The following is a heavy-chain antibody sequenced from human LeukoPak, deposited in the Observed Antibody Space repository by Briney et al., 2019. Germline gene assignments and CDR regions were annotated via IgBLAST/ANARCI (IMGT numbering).Heavy chain of an antibody. CDR1: GFTFSSYT. Sequence: PGGSLRLSCAASGFTFSSYTMNWVRQAPGKGLEWVSSITSSSLYIYYADSVKGRFTISRDNAKNSLYLQMNSVRAEDTAVYYCARGYCSTTRCPDYMDVWGKGTTVTISS. V-gene: IGHV3-21*01. CDR3: ARGYCSTTRCPDYMDV. J-gene: IGHJ6*03. D-gene: IGHD2-2*01. CDR2: ITSSSLYI.